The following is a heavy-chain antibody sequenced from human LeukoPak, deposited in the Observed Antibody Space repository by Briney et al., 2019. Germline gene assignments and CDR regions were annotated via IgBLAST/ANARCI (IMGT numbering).Heavy chain of an antibody. V-gene: IGHV3-23*01. Sequence: GRSLRLSCAASGFXFSNYAISWVRQAPGKGLEWVSAISGSGGSTYDADSVKGRFTISRDNSKNTLYLQMNSLRAEDTAVYYCAKETGIGQSFDYWGQGTLVTVSS. CDR1: GFXFSNYA. J-gene: IGHJ4*02. CDR3: AKETGIGQSFDY. D-gene: IGHD1-1*01. CDR2: ISGSGGST.